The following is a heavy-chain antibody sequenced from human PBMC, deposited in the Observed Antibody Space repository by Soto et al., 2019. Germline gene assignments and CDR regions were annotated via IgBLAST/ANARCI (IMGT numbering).Heavy chain of an antibody. CDR3: ARWLTDRGVVVAAQPPLGMDV. CDR2: INPSGGST. J-gene: IGHJ6*02. CDR1: GYTFTSYY. Sequence: ASVKVSCKASGYTFTSYYMHWVRQAPGQGLEWMGIINPSGGSTSYAQKFQGRVTMTRDTSTSTVYMELSSLRSEDTAVYYCARWLTDRGVVVAAQPPLGMDVWGQGTTVTVS. D-gene: IGHD2-15*01. V-gene: IGHV1-46*01.